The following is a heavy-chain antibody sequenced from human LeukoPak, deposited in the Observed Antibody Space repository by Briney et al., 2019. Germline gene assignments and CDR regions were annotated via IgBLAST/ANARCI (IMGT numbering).Heavy chain of an antibody. V-gene: IGHV4-4*09. CDR1: GGSISSYY. CDR3: ARRTYDSSGYSRYYYYMDV. Sequence: SETLSLTCTVSGGSISSYYWSWIRQPPGKGLEWIGYIYTSGSTNYNPSLKSRVTISVDTSKNQFSLKLSSVTAADTAVYYCARRTYDSSGYSRYYYYMDVWGKGTTVTVSS. CDR2: IYTSGST. D-gene: IGHD3-22*01. J-gene: IGHJ6*03.